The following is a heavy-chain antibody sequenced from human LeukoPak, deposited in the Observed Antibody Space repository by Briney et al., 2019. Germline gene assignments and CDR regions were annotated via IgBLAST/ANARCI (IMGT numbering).Heavy chain of an antibody. CDR1: GFTFSSSA. D-gene: IGHD2-15*01. CDR3: AKQLGYCSDGSCYFPY. V-gene: IGHV3-23*01. CDR2: ISNNGGYT. J-gene: IGHJ4*02. Sequence: GGSLRLSCSASGFTFSSSAMSWVRQAPGKGLEWVSAISNNGGYTYYADSVQGRFTISRDNSKSTLCLQMNSLRAEDTAVYYCAKQLGYCSDGSCYFPYWGQGTLVTVSS.